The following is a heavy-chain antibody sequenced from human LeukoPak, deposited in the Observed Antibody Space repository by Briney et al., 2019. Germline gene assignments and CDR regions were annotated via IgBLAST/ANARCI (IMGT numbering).Heavy chain of an antibody. J-gene: IGHJ3*02. V-gene: IGHV3-48*01. CDR1: GFTFSTYN. D-gene: IGHD5-24*01. CDR2: ISSSSAIL. CDR3: ARTRDGYDDGDAFDI. Sequence: GSLRLSCAASGFTFSTYNMNWVRQAPGKGLEWVSYISSSSAILYYTDSVKGRVTISRDNAKKSLYLQMNSLRAEDTAVYYCARTRDGYDDGDAFDIWGQGTMVTVSS.